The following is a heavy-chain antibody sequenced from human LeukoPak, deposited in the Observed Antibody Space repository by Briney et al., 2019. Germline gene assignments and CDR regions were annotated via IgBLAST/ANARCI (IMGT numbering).Heavy chain of an antibody. D-gene: IGHD6-6*01. CDR1: GGSFSGYY. V-gene: IGHV4-59*01. Sequence: KPSETLSLTCAVYGGSFSGYYWSWIRQPPGKGLEWIGYIYYSGSTNYNPSLKSRVTISVDTSKNQFSLKLSSVTAADTAVYYCARVGQLVPLLWFDPWGQGTLVTVSS. CDR2: IYYSGST. CDR3: ARVGQLVPLLWFDP. J-gene: IGHJ5*02.